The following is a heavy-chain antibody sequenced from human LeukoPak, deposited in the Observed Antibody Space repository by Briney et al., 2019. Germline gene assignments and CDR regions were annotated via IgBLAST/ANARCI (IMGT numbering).Heavy chain of an antibody. CDR1: GFTFSNYW. Sequence: QPGGSLRLSCVASGFTFSNYWMHWVRQAPGKGLVWVSRINSDGSTTTYADSVKGRFTISRDNAKNTLYLQMNSLRAEDTALYYCVGTLGSQDYWGQGTLVTVSS. J-gene: IGHJ4*02. CDR2: INSDGSTT. CDR3: VGTLGSQDY. V-gene: IGHV3-74*01. D-gene: IGHD1-1*01.